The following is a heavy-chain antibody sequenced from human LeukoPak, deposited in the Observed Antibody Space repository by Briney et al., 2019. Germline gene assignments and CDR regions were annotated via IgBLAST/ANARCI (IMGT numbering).Heavy chain of an antibody. V-gene: IGHV1-69*04. CDR3: ARETDYYDSSGLPGWFDP. Sequence: GASVKVSCKASGGTFSSYAISWVRQAPGQGLEWMGRIIPILGIANYAQKFQGRVTITADKSTSTAYMELSSLRSEDTAVYYCARETDYYDSSGLPGWFDPWGQGTLVTVSS. CDR2: IIPILGIA. J-gene: IGHJ5*02. D-gene: IGHD3-22*01. CDR1: GGTFSSYA.